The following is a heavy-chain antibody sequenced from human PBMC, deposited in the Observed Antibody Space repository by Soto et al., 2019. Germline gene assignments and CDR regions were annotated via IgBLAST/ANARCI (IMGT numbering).Heavy chain of an antibody. D-gene: IGHD2-15*01. J-gene: IGHJ4*02. CDR1: GFSLGDYG. Sequence: GGSLRLSCTASGFSLGDYGMNWVRQTPGKGLEWVSTISASGHSAYSADSVKGRLIISRDNSKNTLYLQMNSLRAEDTAVHYCARSALLWWALDSWGQGTLVTVSS. CDR3: ARSALLWWALDS. CDR2: ISASGHSA. V-gene: IGHV3-23*01.